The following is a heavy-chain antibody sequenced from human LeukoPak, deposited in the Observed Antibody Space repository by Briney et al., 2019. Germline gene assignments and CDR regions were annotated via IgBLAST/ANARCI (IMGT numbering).Heavy chain of an antibody. CDR1: GGSISSSSYY. Sequence: PSETLSLTCTVSGGSISSSSYYWSWIRQPPGKGLEWIGEINHSGSTNYNPSLKSRVTISVDTSKNQFSLKLSSVTAADTALYYCARPRGRLRPKPDAFDIWGQGTMVTVSS. CDR2: INHSGST. D-gene: IGHD3-16*01. V-gene: IGHV4-39*07. CDR3: ARPRGRLRPKPDAFDI. J-gene: IGHJ3*02.